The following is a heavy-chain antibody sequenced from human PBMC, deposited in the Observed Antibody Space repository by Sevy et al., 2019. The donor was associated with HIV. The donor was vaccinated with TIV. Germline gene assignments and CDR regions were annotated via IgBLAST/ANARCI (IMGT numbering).Heavy chain of an antibody. CDR3: TTDGGGYNYGYSFDY. CDR2: IKSKTDAGTT. Sequence: GGSLRLSCAASGFTFSNAWMNWVRQAPGKGLEWVGRIKSKTDAGTTDYAAPVKGRFTISRDDSKNTLYLQMNSLKTEDRAVYYCTTDGGGYNYGYSFDYWGQGTLVTVSS. V-gene: IGHV3-15*07. D-gene: IGHD5-18*01. CDR1: GFTFSNAW. J-gene: IGHJ4*02.